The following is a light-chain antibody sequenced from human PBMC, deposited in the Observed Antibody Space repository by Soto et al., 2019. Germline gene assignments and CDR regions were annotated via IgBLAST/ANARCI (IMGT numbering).Light chain of an antibody. CDR1: QGISSY. V-gene: IGKV1-9*01. J-gene: IGKJ2*01. CDR3: QQLNSYPFMYT. Sequence: DIQLTQSPSFLSASIGDRVTITCRASQGISSYFAWYQQKPGKAPKLLIYAASTLQSGVPSRFSGSGSGTEFTLTISSLQPEDFATYYCQQLNSYPFMYTFGQGTKLEIK. CDR2: AAS.